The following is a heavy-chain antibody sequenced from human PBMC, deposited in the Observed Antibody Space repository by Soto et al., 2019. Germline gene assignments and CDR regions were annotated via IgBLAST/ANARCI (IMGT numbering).Heavy chain of an antibody. CDR2: INGGSTP. CDR1: GFTFNSYA. D-gene: IGHD3-3*01. CDR3: AKDKDWSGVYGMDV. V-gene: IGHV3-23*01. J-gene: IGHJ6*02. Sequence: GVLRLSCAASGFTFNSYAMKWCLQSPGKGLEWVTTINGGSTPYYADSVKGRFTISRDNSKNTLYLQMNSLRAEDTAVYYCAKDKDWSGVYGMDVWGQGTTVTVSS.